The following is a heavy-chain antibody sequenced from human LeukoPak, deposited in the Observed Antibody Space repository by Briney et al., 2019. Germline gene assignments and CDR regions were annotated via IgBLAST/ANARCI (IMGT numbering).Heavy chain of an antibody. J-gene: IGHJ3*02. CDR3: VRGGGTPDM. D-gene: IGHD2-15*01. V-gene: IGHV3-7*01. CDR2: IKQDGSDK. Sequence: PGGSLRLSCEASGFIITSHWMSWVRQAPGKRPEWVANIKQDGSDKYYLDSVKGRFTISRDNAKNSLYLQMNSLRDEDTAMYYCVRGGGTPDMWGQETMVTVSS. CDR1: GFIITSHW.